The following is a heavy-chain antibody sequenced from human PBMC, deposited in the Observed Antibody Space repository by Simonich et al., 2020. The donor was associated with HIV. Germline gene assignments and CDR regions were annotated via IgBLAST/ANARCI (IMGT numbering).Heavy chain of an antibody. CDR2: NNHSGST. D-gene: IGHD4-17*01. CDR3: ARRHPTTVTTPYFDY. V-gene: IGHV4-34*01. J-gene: IGHJ4*02. Sequence: QVQLQQWGAGLLKPSETLSLNCAVYGGSFSGYYWSWIRQPPGKGLEWIGENNHSGSTNYNPSLKSRVTISVDTSKNQFSLKLSSVTAADTAVYYCARRHPTTVTTPYFDYWGQGTLVTVSS. CDR1: GGSFSGYY.